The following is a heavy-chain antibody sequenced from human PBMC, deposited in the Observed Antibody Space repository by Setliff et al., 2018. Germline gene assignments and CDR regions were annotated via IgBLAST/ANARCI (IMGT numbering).Heavy chain of an antibody. CDR1: GGSISSGSYH. J-gene: IGHJ3*02. CDR2: LHTSGST. Sequence: SETLSLTCALSGGSISSGSYHWSWIRQPAGQGPEWVGRLHTSGSTNYNPSLKGRVTISVDTSRNQFSLNLSSVTAADTAVYYCARGRMRGSCSGPSCTYDPFDIWGQGTPVTVS. D-gene: IGHD2-2*01. CDR3: ARGRMRGSCSGPSCTYDPFDI. V-gene: IGHV4-61*02.